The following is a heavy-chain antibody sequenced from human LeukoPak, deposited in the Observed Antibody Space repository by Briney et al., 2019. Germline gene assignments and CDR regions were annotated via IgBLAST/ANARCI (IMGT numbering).Heavy chain of an antibody. CDR2: ISSDGSNK. V-gene: IGHV3-30*19. CDR3: RAVAGVFDY. J-gene: IGHJ4*02. Sequence: PGGSLRLSCAASGFTFSSYGMHWVRQAPGKGLEWLAFISSDGSNKYNADSVKGRFTISRDNYKNTLYLQMNSLRSEDTAVYYCRAVAGVFDYWGQGALVTVSS. CDR1: GFTFSSYG. D-gene: IGHD6-19*01.